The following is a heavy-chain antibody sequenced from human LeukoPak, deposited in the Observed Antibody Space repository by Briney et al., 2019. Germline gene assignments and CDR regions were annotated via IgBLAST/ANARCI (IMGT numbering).Heavy chain of an antibody. V-gene: IGHV4-39*01. CDR2: IYYSGST. CDR3: ARKEDKEFDY. D-gene: IGHD2-15*01. Sequence: PSETLSLTCTVSGGSISSSSYYWGWIPQPPGKGLEWIGSIYYSGSTYYNPSLKSRVTISVDTSKNQFSLKLSSVTAADTAVYYCARKEDKEFDYWGQGTLVTVSS. J-gene: IGHJ4*02. CDR1: GGSISSSSYY.